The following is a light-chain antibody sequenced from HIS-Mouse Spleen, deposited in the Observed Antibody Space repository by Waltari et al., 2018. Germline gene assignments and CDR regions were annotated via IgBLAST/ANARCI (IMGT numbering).Light chain of an antibody. CDR3: SSYTSSSFNVV. J-gene: IGLJ2*01. V-gene: IGLV2-14*03. Sequence: QSALTQPASVSGSPGPSITIPCPGTSSDVGGYNYVSWYQQPPGKAPKLMIYDVSNRPSGVSNRFSGSKSGNTASLTISGLQAEDEADYYCSSYTSSSFNVVFGGGTKLTVL. CDR2: DVS. CDR1: SSDVGGYNY.